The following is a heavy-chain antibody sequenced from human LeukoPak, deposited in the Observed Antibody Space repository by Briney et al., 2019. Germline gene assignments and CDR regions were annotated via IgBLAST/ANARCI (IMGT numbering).Heavy chain of an antibody. CDR2: ISGSGGST. Sequence: GGSLRLSCAASGFTFSSFAMSWVRQAPGKGLEWVSAISGSGGSTYYADSVKGRFTISTDNSKTTLYLQMNSLRAEDTAVYYGANALKMIDYYGMDVWGQGTTVTVSS. J-gene: IGHJ6*02. V-gene: IGHV3-23*01. CDR1: GFTFSSFA. CDR3: ANALKMIDYYGMDV. D-gene: IGHD3-16*01.